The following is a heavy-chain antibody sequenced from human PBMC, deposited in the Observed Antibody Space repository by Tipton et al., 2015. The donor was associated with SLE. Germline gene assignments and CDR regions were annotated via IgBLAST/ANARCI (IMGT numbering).Heavy chain of an antibody. D-gene: IGHD4-17*01. CDR1: GHSIRSGHY. CDR3: ASGTTVTTIPLVYYAMDV. CDR2: LYISEGT. V-gene: IGHV4-38-2*01. Sequence: TLSLTCAVSGHSIRSGHYLGWIRRPPGKGPEWIGSLYISEGTYYNPSLWSRVTISVDTSKNQFSLKLTSVTAADSAVYYCASGTTVTTIPLVYYAMDVWGQGTTVTVSS. J-gene: IGHJ6*02.